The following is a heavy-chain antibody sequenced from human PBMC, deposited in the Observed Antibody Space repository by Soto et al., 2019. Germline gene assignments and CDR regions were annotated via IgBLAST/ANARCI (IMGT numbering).Heavy chain of an antibody. V-gene: IGHV1-18*01. CDR3: ARASGSSYWFDP. CDR2: ISAYNGNT. CDR1: GYAFTSYC. J-gene: IGHJ5*02. D-gene: IGHD1-26*01. Sequence: ASVKVCCKASGYAFTSYCISWVRQAPGQGLEWMGWISAYNGNTNYAQKLQGRVTMTTDTSTSTAYMELRSLRSDDTAVYYCARASGSSYWFDPWGQGTLVTVSS.